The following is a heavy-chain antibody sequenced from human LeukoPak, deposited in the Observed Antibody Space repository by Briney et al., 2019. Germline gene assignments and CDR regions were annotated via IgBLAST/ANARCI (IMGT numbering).Heavy chain of an antibody. D-gene: IGHD3-10*01. V-gene: IGHV4-39*01. CDR2: IYYSGST. CDR3: ARHPRYYYGSGRVY. J-gene: IGHJ4*02. Sequence: PSETLSLTCTVSGGSISSSSYYWGWIRQPPGKGLEWIGSIYYSGSTYYNPSLKSRVTISVDTSKNQFSLKLSSVTAADTAVYYCARHPRYYYGSGRVYWGQGTLVTVSS. CDR1: GGSISSSSYY.